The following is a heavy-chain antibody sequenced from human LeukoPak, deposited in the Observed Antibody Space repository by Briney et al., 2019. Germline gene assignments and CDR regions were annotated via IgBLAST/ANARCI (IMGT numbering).Heavy chain of an antibody. V-gene: IGHV3-30*03. CDR3: ATGAGYSSGWYVGKPDY. CDR1: GFTFSSYG. CDR2: ISYDGSNK. J-gene: IGHJ4*02. Sequence: GGSLRLSCAASGFTFSSYGMHWVRQAPGKGLEGVAVISYDGSNKYYADSVKGRFTISRDNSKNTLYLQMNSLRAEDTAVYYCATGAGYSSGWYVGKPDYWGQGTLVTVSS. D-gene: IGHD6-19*01.